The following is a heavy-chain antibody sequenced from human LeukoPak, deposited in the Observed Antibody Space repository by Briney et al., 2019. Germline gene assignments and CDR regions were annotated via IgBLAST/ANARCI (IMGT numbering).Heavy chain of an antibody. Sequence: PGGSLRLSCAASGFSFSRFTMNWVRQAPGKGLEGVSYISTSSTTIYYADSARGRFPISRDNAKNSLYLQMNSLRAEDTAVFYCARDLGGGDGYNRFDYWGQGTLVTVSS. J-gene: IGHJ4*02. V-gene: IGHV3-48*04. CDR2: ISTSSTTI. CDR3: ARDLGGGDGYNRFDY. D-gene: IGHD5-24*01. CDR1: GFSFSRFT.